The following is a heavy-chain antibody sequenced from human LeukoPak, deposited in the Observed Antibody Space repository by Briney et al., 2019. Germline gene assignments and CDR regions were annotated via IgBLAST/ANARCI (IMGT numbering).Heavy chain of an antibody. CDR2: IIPIFGTA. J-gene: IGHJ4*02. CDR1: GGTFSSYA. Sequence: ASVKVSCKASGGTFSSYAISWVRQAPGQGLEWMGGIIPIFGTANYAQKFQGRVTITADKSTSTAYMELSSLRSEDTAVYYCARDSSGWSGPTGYWGQGTLVTVSS. D-gene: IGHD6-19*01. V-gene: IGHV1-69*06. CDR3: ARDSSGWSGPTGY.